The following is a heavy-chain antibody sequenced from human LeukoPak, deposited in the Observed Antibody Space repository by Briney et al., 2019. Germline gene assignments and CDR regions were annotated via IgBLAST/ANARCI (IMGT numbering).Heavy chain of an antibody. V-gene: IGHV3-21*01. CDR3: ATFESVGTTGAFDI. J-gene: IGHJ3*02. Sequence: GGSLRLSCAAFGFIFDDYGMSWVRRAPGKGLEWVSSISSSSSYIYYADSVKGRFTISRDNAKNSLYLQMNSLRAEDTAVYYCATFESVGTTGAFDIWGQGTMVTVSS. CDR2: ISSSSSYI. D-gene: IGHD4-23*01. CDR1: GFIFDDYG.